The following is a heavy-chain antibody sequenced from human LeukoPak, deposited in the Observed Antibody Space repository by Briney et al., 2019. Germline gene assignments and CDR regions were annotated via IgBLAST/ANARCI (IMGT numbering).Heavy chain of an antibody. CDR2: IYYSGST. CDR3: ASPITYYYDSSGYNDAFDI. D-gene: IGHD3-22*01. J-gene: IGHJ3*02. Sequence: SETLSLTCTVSGYSISSGYYWGWIRQPPGKGLEWIGSIYYSGSTYYNPSLKSRVTISVDTSKNQFSLKLSSVTAADTAVYYCASPITYYYDSSGYNDAFDIWGQGTMVTVSS. V-gene: IGHV4-38-2*02. CDR1: GYSISSGYY.